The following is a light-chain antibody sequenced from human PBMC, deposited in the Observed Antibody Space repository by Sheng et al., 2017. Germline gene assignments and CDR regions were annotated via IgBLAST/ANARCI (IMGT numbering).Light chain of an antibody. Sequence: QSALTQPASVSGSPGQWVTISCTGTSSDVGAYDYVSWYQQHPGKAPKLMIYDVSNRPSGISNRFSGSKSGNTASLTISGLQAEDEADYYCTSYTTINSYVFGTGTKVTVL. J-gene: IGLJ1*01. CDR2: DVS. V-gene: IGLV2-14*01. CDR3: TSYTTINSYV. CDR1: SSDVGAYDY.